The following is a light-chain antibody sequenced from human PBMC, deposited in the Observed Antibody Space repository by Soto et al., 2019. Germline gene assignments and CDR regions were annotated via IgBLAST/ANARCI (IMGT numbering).Light chain of an antibody. J-gene: IGKJ1*01. CDR3: QQYKSYSRT. Sequence: DIQMTQSPSTLSASVGDRVTITCRASQSISSWLTWYQQKPGKAPKLLIYKASSLESGVPSRFSGSGSGTEFNLTNSSLQPDDFATYYCQQYKSYSRTFGQGTKVEIK. V-gene: IGKV1-5*03. CDR1: QSISSW. CDR2: KAS.